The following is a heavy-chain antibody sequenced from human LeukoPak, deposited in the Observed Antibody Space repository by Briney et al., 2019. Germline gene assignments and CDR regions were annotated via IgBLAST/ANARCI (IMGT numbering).Heavy chain of an antibody. CDR1: GGSISSSSYY. V-gene: IGHV4-39*01. CDR2: IYYSGST. J-gene: IGHJ4*02. D-gene: IGHD3-22*01. Sequence: PSETLSLTCTVSGGSISSSSYYWGWIRQPPGKGLEWIGSIYYSGSTYYNPSLKSRVTISVDTSKNQFSLKLSPVTAADTAVYYCAVNYYDSSGYYFDYWGQGTLVTVSS. CDR3: AVNYYDSSGYYFDY.